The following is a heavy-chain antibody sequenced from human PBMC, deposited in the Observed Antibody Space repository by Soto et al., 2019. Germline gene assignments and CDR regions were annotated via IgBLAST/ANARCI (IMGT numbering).Heavy chain of an antibody. J-gene: IGHJ4*02. CDR3: ARDPTRTYCGGDCYSARFFDK. V-gene: IGHV1-69*13. D-gene: IGHD2-21*02. CDR2: IIPIFGTA. CDR1: GGTFISYA. Sequence: SVQVSCKASGGTFISYAISWVRQAPGQGLEWMGGIIPIFGTANYAQKFQGRVTITADESTSTAYMELSSLRSEDTAVYYCARDPTRTYCGGDCYSARFFDKWGQGTRVTVSS.